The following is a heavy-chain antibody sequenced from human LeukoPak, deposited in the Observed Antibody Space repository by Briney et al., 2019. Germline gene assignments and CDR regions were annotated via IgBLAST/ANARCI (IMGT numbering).Heavy chain of an antibody. D-gene: IGHD6-13*01. V-gene: IGHV4-34*01. Sequence: SETLSLTCAVYGGSFSGYYWSWIRQPPGKGLEWIGEINHSVITNYHPSLKGRVTISLDTSKNQFSLKLSSVTAAATAVYYCARVSARIAAAGTRLPFFDYWGQGTLVTVSS. J-gene: IGHJ4*02. CDR2: INHSVIT. CDR1: GGSFSGYY. CDR3: ARVSARIAAAGTRLPFFDY.